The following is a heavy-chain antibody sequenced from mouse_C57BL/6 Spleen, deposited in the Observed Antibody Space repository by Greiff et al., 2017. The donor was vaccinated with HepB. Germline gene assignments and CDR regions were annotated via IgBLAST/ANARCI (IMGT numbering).Heavy chain of an antibody. Sequence: VKLQQPGAELVRPGTSVKLSCKASGYTFTSYWMHWVKQRPGQGLEWIGVIDPSDSYTNYNQKFKGKATLTVDTSSSTAYMQLSSLTSEDSAVYYCARSLLRYYAMDYWGQGTSVTVSS. CDR1: GYTFTSYW. V-gene: IGHV1-59*01. D-gene: IGHD1-1*01. CDR2: IDPSDSYT. J-gene: IGHJ4*01. CDR3: ARSLLRYYAMDY.